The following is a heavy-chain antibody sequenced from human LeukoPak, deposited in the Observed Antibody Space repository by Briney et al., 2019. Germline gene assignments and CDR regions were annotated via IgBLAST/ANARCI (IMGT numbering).Heavy chain of an antibody. J-gene: IGHJ6*02. D-gene: IGHD4-23*01. CDR1: GYTFTSYD. Sequence: ASVKVSCKASGYTFTSYDINWVRQATGQGLEWMGWMNPNSGNTGYAQKFQGGVTMTRNTSISTAYMELSSLRSEDTAVYYCARGYGGLYYYYGMDVWGQGTTVTVSS. CDR2: MNPNSGNT. V-gene: IGHV1-8*01. CDR3: ARGYGGLYYYYGMDV.